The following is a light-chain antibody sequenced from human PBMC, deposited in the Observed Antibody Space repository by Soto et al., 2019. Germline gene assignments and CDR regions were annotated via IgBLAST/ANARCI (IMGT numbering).Light chain of an antibody. V-gene: IGKV3-11*01. CDR1: QSVGTY. Sequence: DTVLTQSPGTLSLSPGERATLSCRASQSVGTYLAWYQQKHGQPPRILIYDASNRDTGIAPRFRGSGSGTDFTLTISSVEPEDFEVYICQQRSNWPPTFGQGTRLEIK. J-gene: IGKJ5*01. CDR2: DAS. CDR3: QQRSNWPPT.